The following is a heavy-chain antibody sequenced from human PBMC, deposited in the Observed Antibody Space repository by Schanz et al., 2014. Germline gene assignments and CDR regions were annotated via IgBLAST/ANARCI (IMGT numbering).Heavy chain of an antibody. CDR3: AKSYDTSGYSGFDY. CDR2: IDADGNST. D-gene: IGHD3-22*01. J-gene: IGHJ4*02. CDR1: GFTFSNYW. V-gene: IGHV3-74*01. Sequence: EVQLVESGGGLVQPGGSLRLSCAASGFTFSNYWIHWVRQAPGKGLVWVSRIDADGNSTSYADSVKGRFTISRDNARNSLYLQMNNLRVEDTAVYFCAKSYDTSGYSGFDYWGQGTLVTVSS.